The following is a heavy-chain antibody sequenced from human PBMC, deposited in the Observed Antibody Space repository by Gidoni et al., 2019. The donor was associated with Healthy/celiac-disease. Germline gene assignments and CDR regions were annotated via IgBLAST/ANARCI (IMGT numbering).Heavy chain of an antibody. CDR3: ARDPVYDSSGYYYGNAFDI. Sequence: QVQLVQSGAEVKKPGASVKVSCKASGSTFTSYGISWVRQAPGQGLDWMGWISAYNGNTNYAQKLQGRVTMTTDTSTSTAYMELRSLRSDDTAVYYCARDPVYDSSGYYYGNAFDIWGQGTMVTVSS. CDR2: ISAYNGNT. V-gene: IGHV1-18*01. CDR1: GSTFTSYG. J-gene: IGHJ3*02. D-gene: IGHD3-22*01.